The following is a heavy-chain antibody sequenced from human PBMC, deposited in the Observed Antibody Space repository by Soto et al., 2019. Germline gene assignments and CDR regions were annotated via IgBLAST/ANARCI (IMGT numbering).Heavy chain of an antibody. CDR3: ARVGYSFECYYYYYMHV. CDR2: RNPNSGNT. V-gene: IGHV1-8*01. D-gene: IGHD5-18*01. J-gene: IGHJ6*03. CDR1: GYTFTSYD. Sequence: QVQLVQSGAEVKKPGASVKVSCKASGYTFTSYDINWVRQATGQGLEWMGWRNPNSGNTGYAQKFQGRLTMTRNSPISTAYMELSSLRSEDTAVYYCARVGYSFECYYYYYMHVWGKGTTVTVSS.